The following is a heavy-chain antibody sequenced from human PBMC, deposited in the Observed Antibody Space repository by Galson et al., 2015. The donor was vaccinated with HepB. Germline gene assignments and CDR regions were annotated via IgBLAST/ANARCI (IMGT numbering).Heavy chain of an antibody. CDR3: ARDPKRAYDFWSGYSNWFDP. J-gene: IGHJ5*02. Sequence: SVKVSCKASGYTFTSYGISWVRQAPGQGLEWMGWISAYNGNTNYAQKLQGRVTMTTDTSTSTAYMELRSLRSDDTAVYYCARDPKRAYDFWSGYSNWFDPWGQGTLVTVSS. CDR2: ISAYNGNT. D-gene: IGHD3-3*01. V-gene: IGHV1-18*01. CDR1: GYTFTSYG.